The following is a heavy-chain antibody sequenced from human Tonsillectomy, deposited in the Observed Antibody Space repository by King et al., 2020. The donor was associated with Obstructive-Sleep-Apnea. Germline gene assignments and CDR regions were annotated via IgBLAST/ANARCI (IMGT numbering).Heavy chain of an antibody. D-gene: IGHD2-15*01. V-gene: IGHV3-33*01. CDR1: GFSFSGYG. Sequence: VQLVQSGGGVVQPGRSLRLSCAASGFSFSGYGMHWVRQAPGKGLEWVAVVWYDGSERYYADSVKGRFTISRDNSKNTLYLQMNSLRAEDTAVYSCGREESLSLAYGGQGTLVTVSS. CDR3: GREESLSLAY. J-gene: IGHJ4*02. CDR2: VWYDGSER.